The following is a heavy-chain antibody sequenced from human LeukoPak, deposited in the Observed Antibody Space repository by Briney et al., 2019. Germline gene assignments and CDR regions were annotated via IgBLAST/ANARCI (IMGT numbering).Heavy chain of an antibody. CDR3: AKDRSSSWSLDY. D-gene: IGHD6-13*01. CDR2: ISYDGRNK. V-gene: IGHV3-30*18. CDR1: GFTFSSYN. J-gene: IGHJ4*02. Sequence: PGRSLRLSCAASGFTFSSYNMHWVRQAPGKGLEWVAVISYDGRNKYYADSVKGRYTISRDNSKNTLYLEINSLKAEDTAVYYCAKDRSSSWSLDYWGQGTLVTVSS.